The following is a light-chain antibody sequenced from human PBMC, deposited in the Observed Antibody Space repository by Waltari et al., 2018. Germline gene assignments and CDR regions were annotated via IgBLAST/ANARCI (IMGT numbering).Light chain of an antibody. CDR2: ATS. J-gene: IGKJ1*01. CDR3: QQGYMTPRT. Sequence: DIQMTQSPSTLSASVGDRVTITCRASQSVNRWLAWYQQEPGKAPKLLIYATSSLQTGVPSRFSGSGSGTDFTLSISSLQPEDFAIYFCQQGYMTPRTFGQGTKVEIK. CDR1: QSVNRW. V-gene: IGKV1-39*01.